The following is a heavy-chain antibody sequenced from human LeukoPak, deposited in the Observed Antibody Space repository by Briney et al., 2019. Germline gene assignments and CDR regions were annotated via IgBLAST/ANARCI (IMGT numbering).Heavy chain of an antibody. J-gene: IGHJ4*02. CDR3: ARGPRGCSGGSCAQFDY. CDR2: IDWSGGSI. V-gene: IGHV3-20*04. D-gene: IGHD2-15*01. Sequence: PGGSLRLSRAASGFSLDDYGMSWVRQVPGKGLEWVSGIDWSGGSIHYGDSLKGRFTISRDNAKNSLYLQVESLRAEDTALYYCARGPRGCSGGSCAQFDYWGQGTLVTVSS. CDR1: GFSLDDYG.